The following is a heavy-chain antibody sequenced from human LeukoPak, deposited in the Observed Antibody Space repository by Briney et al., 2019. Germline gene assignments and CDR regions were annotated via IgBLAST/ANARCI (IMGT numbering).Heavy chain of an antibody. V-gene: IGHV4-61*01. J-gene: IGHJ5*02. CDR3: AREDLVWSGYYTEGGWFDP. Sequence: SETLSLTCTVSGGSVSSGSYYWSWIRQPPGKGLEWIGYIYYSGSTNYNPSLKSRVTISVDTSKNQFSLKLSSVTAADTAVYYCAREDLVWSGYYTEGGWFDPWGQGTLVTVSS. D-gene: IGHD3-3*01. CDR2: IYYSGST. CDR1: GGSVSSGSYY.